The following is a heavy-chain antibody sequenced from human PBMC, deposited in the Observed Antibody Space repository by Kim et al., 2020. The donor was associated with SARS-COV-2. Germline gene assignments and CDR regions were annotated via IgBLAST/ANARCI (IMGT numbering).Heavy chain of an antibody. Sequence: SETLSLTCTVSGGSISSYYWSWIRQPPGKGLEWIGYIYYSGSTNYNPSLKSRVTISVDTSKNQFSLKLSSVTAADTAGYYCARHGGSYGRGGTYFDYWG. V-gene: IGHV4-59*08. CDR1: GGSISSYY. CDR3: ARHGGSYGRGGTYFDY. D-gene: IGHD1-26*01. CDR2: IYYSGST. J-gene: IGHJ4*01.